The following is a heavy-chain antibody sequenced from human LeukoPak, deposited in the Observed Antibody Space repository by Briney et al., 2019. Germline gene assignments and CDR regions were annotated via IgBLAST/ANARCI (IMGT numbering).Heavy chain of an antibody. V-gene: IGHV4-4*07. J-gene: IGHJ4*02. CDR2: IYTSGST. D-gene: IGHD1-26*01. CDR1: GGSTSSYY. Sequence: SETLSLTCTVSGGSTSSYYWSWIRQPAGKGLEWIGRIYTSGSTNYNPSLKSRVTMSVDTSKNQFSLKLSSVTAADTAVYYCARVASGSHGNYFDYWGQGTLVTVSS. CDR3: ARVASGSHGNYFDY.